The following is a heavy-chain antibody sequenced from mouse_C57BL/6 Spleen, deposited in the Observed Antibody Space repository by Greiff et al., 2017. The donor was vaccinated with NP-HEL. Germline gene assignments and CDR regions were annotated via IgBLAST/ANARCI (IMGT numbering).Heavy chain of an antibody. CDR2: IYPGSGST. CDR1: GYTFTSYW. D-gene: IGHD2-4*01. V-gene: IGHV1-55*01. Sequence: QVQLQQSGAELVKPGASVKMSCKASGYTFTSYWITWVTQRPGQGLAWIGDIYPGSGSTNYNEKFKSKATLTVDTSSSTAYMQLSSLTAEDSAVYYCARRYYEYDDGFYAMDYWGQGTSVTVSS. CDR3: ARRYYEYDDGFYAMDY. J-gene: IGHJ4*01.